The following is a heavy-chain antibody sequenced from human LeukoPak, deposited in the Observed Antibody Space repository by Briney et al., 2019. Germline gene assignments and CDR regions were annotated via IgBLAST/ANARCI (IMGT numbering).Heavy chain of an antibody. V-gene: IGHV3-23*01. Sequence: GGSLRLSCAASGFTFSSYAMIWFRQAPGKGLEWVSAISGSGGSTYYADSVKGRFTISRDNSKNTLYLQMNSLRAEDTAIYYCAKDLRYSSSWSYFDYWGQGTLVTVSS. CDR1: GFTFSSYA. CDR2: ISGSGGST. D-gene: IGHD6-13*01. CDR3: AKDLRYSSSWSYFDY. J-gene: IGHJ4*02.